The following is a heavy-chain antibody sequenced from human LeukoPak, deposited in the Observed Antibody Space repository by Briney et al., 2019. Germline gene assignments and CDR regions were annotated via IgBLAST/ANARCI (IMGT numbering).Heavy chain of an antibody. CDR3: ARGRTRLGYCSSTSCSKDWFDP. CDR1: GGSISSYY. J-gene: IGHJ5*02. CDR2: IYYSGST. D-gene: IGHD2-2*01. V-gene: IGHV4-59*12. Sequence: SETLSLTCTVSGGSISSYYWSWIRQPPGKGLEWIGYIYYSGSTNYNPSLKSRVTISVDTSKNQFSLKLSSVTAADTAVYYCARGRTRLGYCSSTSCSKDWFDPWGQGTLVTVSS.